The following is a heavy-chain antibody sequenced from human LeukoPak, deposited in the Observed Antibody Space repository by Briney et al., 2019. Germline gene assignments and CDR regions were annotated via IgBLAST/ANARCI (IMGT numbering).Heavy chain of an antibody. D-gene: IGHD2/OR15-2a*01. V-gene: IGHV3-11*01. CDR3: AKSTSFYYYYYMDV. J-gene: IGHJ6*03. CDR1: GFTFSDYY. Sequence: GGSLRLSCAASGFTFSDYYMSWIRQAPGKGLEWVSYISSSGSTIYYADSVKGRFTISRDNAKNTLYLQMNSLRAEDTAVYYCAKSTSFYYYYYMDVWGKGTTVTISS. CDR2: ISSSGSTI.